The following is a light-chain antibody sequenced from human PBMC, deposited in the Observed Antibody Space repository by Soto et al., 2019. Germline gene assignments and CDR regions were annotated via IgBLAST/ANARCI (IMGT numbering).Light chain of an antibody. CDR3: QSYDSSLSVPWV. CDR1: SSNIGAGYD. CDR2: GNS. Sequence: QSVLTQPPSVSGAPGQRVTISCTGSSSNIGAGYDVHWYQQLPGTAPKLLIYGNSNRPSGVPDRFSGSKSGTSASLAITGLQAEEEADYYCQSYDSSLSVPWVFGGGTKLTVL. J-gene: IGLJ3*02. V-gene: IGLV1-40*01.